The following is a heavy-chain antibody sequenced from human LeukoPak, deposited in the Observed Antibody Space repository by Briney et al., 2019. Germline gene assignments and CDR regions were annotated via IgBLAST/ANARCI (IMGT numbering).Heavy chain of an antibody. CDR3: ARDHKAFFDY. CDR1: GGSISSSSYY. J-gene: IGHJ4*02. V-gene: IGHV4-61*02. Sequence: SETLSLTCTVSGGSISSSSYYWSWIRQPAGKGLEWIGRIYTSGSTNYNPSLKSRVTMSVDTSKNQFSLKLSSVTAADTAVYYCARDHKAFFDYWGQGTLVTVSS. CDR2: IYTSGST.